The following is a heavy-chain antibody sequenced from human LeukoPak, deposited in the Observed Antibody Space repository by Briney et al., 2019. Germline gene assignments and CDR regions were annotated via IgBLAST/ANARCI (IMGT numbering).Heavy chain of an antibody. CDR1: GFSFISYG. CDR3: ATRPSDYGDYLSYFDY. J-gene: IGHJ4*02. D-gene: IGHD4-17*01. V-gene: IGHV3-30*03. CDR2: ISDDGRRK. Sequence: GGSLRLSCPASGFSFISYGMHWVRQAPGKGLEWVGVISDDGRRKDYADSVKGRFTISRDNSKDTLYMQTNSLRAEDTAVYHCATRPSDYGDYLSYFDYWGQGTLVTVSP.